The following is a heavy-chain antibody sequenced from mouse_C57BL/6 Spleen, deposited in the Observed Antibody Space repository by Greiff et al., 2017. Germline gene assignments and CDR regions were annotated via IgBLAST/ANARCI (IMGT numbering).Heavy chain of an antibody. J-gene: IGHJ4*01. V-gene: IGHV1-42*01. CDR2: INPSTGGT. D-gene: IGHD2-2*01. Sequence: EVHLVESGPELVKPGASVKISCKASGYSFTGYYMNWVKQSPEKSLEWIGEINPSTGGTTYNQKFKAKATLTVDKSSSTAYMQLKSLTSEDSAVYYCAREDPYMVTYAMDYWGQGTSVTVSS. CDR3: AREDPYMVTYAMDY. CDR1: GYSFTGYY.